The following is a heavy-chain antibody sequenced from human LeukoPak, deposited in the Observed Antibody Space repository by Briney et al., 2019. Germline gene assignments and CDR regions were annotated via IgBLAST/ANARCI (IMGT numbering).Heavy chain of an antibody. J-gene: IGHJ4*02. CDR3: ARDLGYCTNGVCPGDY. V-gene: IGHV1-18*01. Sequence: ASVKVSCKASGYTFSSYGISWVRQAPGQGLEWMGWISAYNGNTDYAQNLQGRVTMTTDTSTSTAYMGLRSLRSDDTAVYYCARDLGYCTNGVCPGDYWGQGTLVTVSS. CDR2: ISAYNGNT. D-gene: IGHD2-8*01. CDR1: GYTFSSYG.